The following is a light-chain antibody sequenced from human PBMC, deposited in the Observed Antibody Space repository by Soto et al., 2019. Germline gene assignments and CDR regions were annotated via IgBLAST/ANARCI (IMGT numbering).Light chain of an antibody. Sequence: IQMTQSPSSLSASVGDRVIITCRASQGIGNSLAWYQQKAGRVPKLLMHSASTLLSGVPSRFSGSGSGTDVTLTISSLQPEDVATYYYQKYDSAPWTFGQGTKVEIK. V-gene: IGKV1-27*01. CDR1: QGIGNS. CDR3: QKYDSAPWT. CDR2: SAS. J-gene: IGKJ1*01.